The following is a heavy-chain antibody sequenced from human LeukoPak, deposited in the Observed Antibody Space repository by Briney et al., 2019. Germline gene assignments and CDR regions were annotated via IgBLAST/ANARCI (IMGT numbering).Heavy chain of an antibody. CDR3: APLYGLGWETYFDF. Sequence: QPGGSLRLSCAASGPTFRSYGMSWVRQAPGKGLEWVSGISGNAGSTYYADSVKGRFTISRDNPKNTLYLQMNSLRAEDTAVYYCAPLYGLGWETYFDFWGQGTLVTVSS. CDR2: ISGNAGST. J-gene: IGHJ4*02. D-gene: IGHD3-10*01. V-gene: IGHV3-23*01. CDR1: GPTFRSYG.